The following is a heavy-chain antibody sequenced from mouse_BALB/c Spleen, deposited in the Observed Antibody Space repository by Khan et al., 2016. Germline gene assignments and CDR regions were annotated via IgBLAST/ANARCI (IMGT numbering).Heavy chain of an antibody. CDR3: VRGMTTRDY. V-gene: IGHV10S3*01. J-gene: IGHJ3*01. Sequence: EVQLVETGGGLVQPKGSLKLSCAASGFTFNTNAMNWVRQAPGKGLEWVARIRRKSNNYATYYADSVKDRLTTSRDDSQSMLYLQTNNLKTEDTDMYSCVRGMTTRDYWGQGTLVTVSA. CDR2: IRRKSNNYAT. D-gene: IGHD2-10*02. CDR1: GFTFNTNA.